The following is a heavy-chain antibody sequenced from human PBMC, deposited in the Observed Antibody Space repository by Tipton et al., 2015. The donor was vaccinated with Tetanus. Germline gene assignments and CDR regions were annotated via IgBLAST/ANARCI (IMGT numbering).Heavy chain of an antibody. V-gene: IGHV4-61*08. CDR2: VSYSGRT. CDR3: ARANNEVPKKGPFDS. CDR1: GGSVRSGDYS. Sequence: TLSLTCTVSGGSVRSGDYSWNWIRQPPGKGLEWLAYVSYSGRTNSNYSLKSRITISQDTSKNQFSLRLTSVTAADTAVYYCARANNEVPKKGPFDSWGQGSLFIVSS. D-gene: IGHD1-1*01. J-gene: IGHJ4*02.